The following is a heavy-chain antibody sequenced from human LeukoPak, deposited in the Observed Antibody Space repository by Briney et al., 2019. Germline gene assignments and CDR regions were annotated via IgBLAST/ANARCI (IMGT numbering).Heavy chain of an antibody. CDR2: IIPIFGTA. Sequence: ASVKVSCKASGGTFSSYAISWVRQAPGQGLEWMGGIIPIFGTANYAQKFQGRVTITADKSTSTAYMELSSLRSEDTAVYYCARGGGRQVRGVRYYYMDVWGKGTTVTVSS. J-gene: IGHJ6*03. V-gene: IGHV1-69*06. D-gene: IGHD3-10*01. CDR1: GGTFSSYA. CDR3: ARGGGRQVRGVRYYYMDV.